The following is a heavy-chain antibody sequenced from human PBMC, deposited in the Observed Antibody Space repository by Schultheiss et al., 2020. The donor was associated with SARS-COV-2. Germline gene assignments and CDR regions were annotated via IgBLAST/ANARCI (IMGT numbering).Heavy chain of an antibody. V-gene: IGHV4-4*07. CDR3: AKYSGWPYGMDV. Sequence: SETLSLTCTVSGGSISGHYWSWIRQPAGKGLECIGRIYAGGSTNYNPSRKSRVTISIDTSKNQFSLKLSSVTAADTAVYYCAKYSGWPYGMDVWGQGTTVTVSS. CDR2: IYAGGST. CDR1: GGSISGHY. J-gene: IGHJ6*02. D-gene: IGHD6-19*01.